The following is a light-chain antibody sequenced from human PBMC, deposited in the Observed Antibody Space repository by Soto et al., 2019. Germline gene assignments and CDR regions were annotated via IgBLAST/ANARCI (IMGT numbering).Light chain of an antibody. CDR2: DAS. CDR3: QQFSSYPLT. J-gene: IGKJ4*01. CDR1: QSVSSN. V-gene: IGKV3-20*01. Sequence: EIVMTQSPATLSVSPGERVTLSCKASQSVSSNLAWYQQKPGQAPRLLIYDASSRATGIPDRFSGGGSGTDFTLTISRLEPEDFAVYYCQQFSSYPLTFGGGTKVDI.